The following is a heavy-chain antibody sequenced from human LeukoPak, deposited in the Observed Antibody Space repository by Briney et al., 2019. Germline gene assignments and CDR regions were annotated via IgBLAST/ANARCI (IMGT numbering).Heavy chain of an antibody. J-gene: IGHJ4*02. CDR2: IYSGDST. CDR3: ARDLAFDY. V-gene: IGHV3-53*01. CDR1: GFTVSSNY. D-gene: IGHD2-15*01. Sequence: GGSLRLSCAASGFTVSSNYMSWVRQAPGKGLEWASVIYSGDSTYYADSVKGRFTISRDNSKNTLYLQTNSLRAEDTAVYYCARDLAFDYWGQGTLVTVSS.